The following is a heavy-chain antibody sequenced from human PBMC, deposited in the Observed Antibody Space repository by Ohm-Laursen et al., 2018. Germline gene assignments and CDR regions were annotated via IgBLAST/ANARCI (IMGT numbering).Heavy chain of an antibody. J-gene: IGHJ4*02. CDR3: AKDRSPTVTIDY. D-gene: IGHD4-17*01. CDR2: ISSDGSDK. V-gene: IGHV3-30*18. Sequence: SLRLSCTASGFFFSTCGIHWVRQAPGKGLEWVAVISSDGSDKYYADSVKGRFTISRDNSKNTLYLQMDSLRDEDTAVYYCAKDRSPTVTIDYWGQGTMVTVSS. CDR1: GFFFSTCG.